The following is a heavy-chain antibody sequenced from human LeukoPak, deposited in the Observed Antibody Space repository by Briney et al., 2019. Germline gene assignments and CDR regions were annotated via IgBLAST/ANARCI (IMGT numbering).Heavy chain of an antibody. V-gene: IGHV4-34*01. CDR1: GGSFSGYY. D-gene: IGHD6-19*01. CDR3: ARDSSSGWYFDY. Sequence: SETLSLTCAVYGGSFSGYYWSWIRQPPGKGLEWIGEINQSGSTNYNPSLKSRVTISVDTSKNQFSLKLSSVTAADTAVYYCARDSSSGWYFDYWGQGTLVTVSS. J-gene: IGHJ4*02. CDR2: INQSGST.